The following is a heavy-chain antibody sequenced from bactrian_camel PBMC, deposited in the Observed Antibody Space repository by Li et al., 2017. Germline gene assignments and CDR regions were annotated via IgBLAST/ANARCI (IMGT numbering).Heavy chain of an antibody. CDR1: GLTENWSC. D-gene: IGHD1*01. V-gene: IGHV3S31*01. Sequence: DVQLVESGGGSVQAGGSLNLSCVFTGLTENWSCMGWFRQAPEHEREGVATIFTGTGATYYVDSVKDRFTISQDDAKKTLYLQMTNLRPEDTAMYYCAARSVGWCPLFEHWLGKRAYTPGGYFANWGQGTQVTVS. CDR2: IFTGTGAT. J-gene: IGHJ6*01. CDR3: AARSVGWCPLFEHWLGKRAYTPGGYFAN.